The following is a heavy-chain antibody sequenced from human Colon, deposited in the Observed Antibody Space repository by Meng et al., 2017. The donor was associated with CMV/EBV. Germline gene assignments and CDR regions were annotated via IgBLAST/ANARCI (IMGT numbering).Heavy chain of an antibody. V-gene: IGHV3-21*01. CDR3: AKTIFDSVKSGLGV. Sequence: GGSLRLSCAASGFTFSSYSMNWVRQAPGKGLEWVSSISSSSSYIYYADSVKGRFTISRDNAKNSLYLQMNSLRAEDTAVYYCAKTIFDSVKSGLGVWGQGTTVTVSS. CDR2: ISSSSSYI. CDR1: GFTFSSYS. D-gene: IGHD3-3*01. J-gene: IGHJ6*02.